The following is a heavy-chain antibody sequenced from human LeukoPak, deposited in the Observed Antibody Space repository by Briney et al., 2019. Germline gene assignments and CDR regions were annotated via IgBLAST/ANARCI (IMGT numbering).Heavy chain of an antibody. J-gene: IGHJ4*02. D-gene: IGHD2-2*01. CDR2: ICSTSRCI. Sequence: KAGGSLRLSCAASGFTFSSYSMNWVRQAPGKGLEWVSSICSTSRCIFYADSVKGRFTISRDNAKSSLYLQMNDLRAEDTAVYYSVRHGDTDSCLANWGQGTLVTVSS. CDR3: VRHGDTDSCLAN. V-gene: IGHV3-21*01. CDR1: GFTFSSYS.